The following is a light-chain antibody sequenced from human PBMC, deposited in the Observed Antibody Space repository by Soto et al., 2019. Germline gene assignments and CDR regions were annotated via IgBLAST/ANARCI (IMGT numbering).Light chain of an antibody. V-gene: IGKV3-20*01. CDR1: QSVSSSY. J-gene: IGKJ1*01. Sequence: EIVLTQSPGTLSLSPGERATLSCMASQSVSSSYLAWYQQKPGQAPRLLIYGASSRATGIPDRFSGSGSGTDFTLTISRLEHEDFEGNYCQQYGTPRTFSQGTKVDIK. CDR2: GAS. CDR3: QQYGTPRT.